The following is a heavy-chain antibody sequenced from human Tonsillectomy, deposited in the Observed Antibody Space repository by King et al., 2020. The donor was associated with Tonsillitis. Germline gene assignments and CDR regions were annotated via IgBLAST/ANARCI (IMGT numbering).Heavy chain of an antibody. J-gene: IGHJ4*02. V-gene: IGHV3-23*04. CDR2: ISGSGGST. CDR1: GFTFSSYA. D-gene: IGHD3-3*01. CDR3: AKSTYDFWSGYYYFDY. Sequence: VQLVESGGGLVQPGGSLRLSCAASGFTFSSYAMNWVRQAPGKGLEWVSAISGSGGSTYYADSVKGRFTISRDNSKNTLYLKMNSLRAEDTAVYYCAKSTYDFWSGYYYFDYWGQGTLVTVSS.